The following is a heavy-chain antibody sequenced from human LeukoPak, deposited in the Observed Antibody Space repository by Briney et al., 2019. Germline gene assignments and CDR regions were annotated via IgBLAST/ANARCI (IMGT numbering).Heavy chain of an antibody. V-gene: IGHV3-23*01. J-gene: IGHJ4*02. CDR2: LSGSGYNT. CDR1: GFTFSSHA. D-gene: IGHD2-2*01. CDR3: AKDPYGTRYFDY. Sequence: GGSLRLSCAAPGFTFSSHALSWVRQAPGKGLEWVSSLSGSGYNTYYTDSVKGRFTISRDNSKNTVYLQMNSLRAEDTAVYYCAKDPYGTRYFDYWGQGTLVTVSS.